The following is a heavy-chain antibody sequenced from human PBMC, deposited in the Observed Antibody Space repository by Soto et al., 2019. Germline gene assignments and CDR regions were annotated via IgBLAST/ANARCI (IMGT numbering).Heavy chain of an antibody. CDR2: ISYDGSNK. CDR3: ARDFGPNQGDITMLRGVDEYYYYYGMDV. Sequence: PGGSLRLSCAASGFTFSSYAMHWVRQAPGKGLEWVAVISYDGSNKYYADSVKGRFTISRDNSKNTLYLQMNSLRAEDTAVYYCARDFGPNQGDITMLRGVDEYYYYYGMDVWGQGTTVTVSS. D-gene: IGHD3-10*01. V-gene: IGHV3-30-3*01. CDR1: GFTFSSYA. J-gene: IGHJ6*02.